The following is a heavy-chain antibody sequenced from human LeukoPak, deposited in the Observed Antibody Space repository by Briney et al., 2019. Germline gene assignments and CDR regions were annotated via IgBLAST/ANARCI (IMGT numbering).Heavy chain of an antibody. CDR3: ARSTSGTFDY. CDR1: GFTFSIYS. CDR2: ITSDRRTI. V-gene: IGHV3-48*01. Sequence: GGSLRLSCAASGFTFSIYSMNWVRQAPGKGLEWVSYITSDRRTISYADPVKGRFTISRDNDKRLLYLQMDSLRAGDTPIYYCARSTSGTFDYWGQGMLVTVSS. J-gene: IGHJ4*02. D-gene: IGHD6-13*01.